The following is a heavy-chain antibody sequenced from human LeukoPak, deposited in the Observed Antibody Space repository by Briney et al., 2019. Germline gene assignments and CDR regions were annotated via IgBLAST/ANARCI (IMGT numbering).Heavy chain of an antibody. Sequence: PGGSLRLSCRTSGFTFGDYALSWFRQAPGKGLEWVGFIRSKVYGGTTEYAASVKGRVITSRDDSESIAYLQMNSLKIEDTAMYYCSRVSTSGSYGRFDALHIWSQGTMVTVSS. J-gene: IGHJ3*02. D-gene: IGHD6-19*01. CDR1: GFTFGDYA. V-gene: IGHV3-49*03. CDR3: SRVSTSGSYGRFDALHI. CDR2: IRSKVYGGTT.